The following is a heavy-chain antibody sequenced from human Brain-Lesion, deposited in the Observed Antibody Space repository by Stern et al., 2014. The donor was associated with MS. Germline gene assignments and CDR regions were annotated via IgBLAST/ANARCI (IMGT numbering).Heavy chain of an antibody. CDR3: ARIREIVVVVAATEHNYYGMDV. D-gene: IGHD2-15*01. J-gene: IGHJ6*02. CDR1: GFSLRNARMG. CDR2: ISSNAEK. Sequence: QVTLKESGPVPVKPTETLTLTCTVSGFSLRNARMGVSWIRQPPGKALEWLAHISSNAEKSYTTSRKSRLTISKDTSKSQVVLTMTNVDPVDTATYYCARIREIVVVVAATEHNYYGMDVWGQGTTVTVSS. V-gene: IGHV2-26*01.